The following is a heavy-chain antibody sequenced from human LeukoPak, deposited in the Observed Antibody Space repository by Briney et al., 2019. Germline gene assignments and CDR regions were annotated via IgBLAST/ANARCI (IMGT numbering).Heavy chain of an antibody. CDR1: GYTFTGYY. Sequence: GASVKVSCKASGYTFTGYYMHWVRQAPGQGLEWMGWINPNSGGTNYAQKFQGRVTMTRDTSTSTVYMELSSLRSEDTAVYYCARDSDRSSIDYWGQGTLLTVSS. CDR3: ARDSDRSSIDY. CDR2: INPNSGGT. D-gene: IGHD6-6*01. J-gene: IGHJ4*02. V-gene: IGHV1-2*02.